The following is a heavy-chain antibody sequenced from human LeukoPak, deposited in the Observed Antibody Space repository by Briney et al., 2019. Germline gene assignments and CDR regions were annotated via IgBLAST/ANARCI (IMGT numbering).Heavy chain of an antibody. V-gene: IGHV4-30-2*01. CDR2: IYHSGST. CDR3: ARGERSGYDPFDY. J-gene: IGHJ4*02. D-gene: IGHD5-12*01. Sequence: SETLSLTCAVSGGSISSGGYSWSWIRQPPGKGLEWIGYIYHSGSTNYNPSLKSRVTISVDRSKNQFSLKLSSVTAADTAVYYCARGERSGYDPFDYWGQGTLVTVSS. CDR1: GGSISSGGYS.